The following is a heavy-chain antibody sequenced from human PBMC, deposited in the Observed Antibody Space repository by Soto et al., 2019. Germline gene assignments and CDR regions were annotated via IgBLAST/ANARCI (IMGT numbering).Heavy chain of an antibody. CDR2: ISSSSSYM. CDR1: GFSFCNYG. CDR3: ARSDCTSTSCYVVWFDP. Sequence: GGSLRLSCAASGFSFCNYGMNWVRQAPGKGLEWVSYISSSSSYMSYADSVKGRFTISRDNAKNSVYLQMNSLRAEDTAVYYCARSDCTSTSCYVVWFDPWGQGTLVTVSS. J-gene: IGHJ5*02. D-gene: IGHD2-2*01. V-gene: IGHV3-21*01.